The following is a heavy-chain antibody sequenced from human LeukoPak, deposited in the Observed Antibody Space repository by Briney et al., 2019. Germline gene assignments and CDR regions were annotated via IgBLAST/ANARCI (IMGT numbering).Heavy chain of an antibody. CDR1: GCTFSSYA. CDR3: ATLGDHTRVGDYY. CDR2: IIPILGIA. Sequence: ASVKVSCMASGCTFSSYAISWVRQAPGQGLEWMGRIIPILGIANYAQKFQGRVTITADKSTSTAYMELSSLRSEDTAVYYCATLGDHTRVGDYYWGQGTLVTVSS. J-gene: IGHJ4*02. V-gene: IGHV1-69*04. D-gene: IGHD4-17*01.